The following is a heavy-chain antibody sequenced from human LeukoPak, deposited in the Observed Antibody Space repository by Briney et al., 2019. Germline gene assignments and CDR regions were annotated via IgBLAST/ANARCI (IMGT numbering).Heavy chain of an antibody. CDR2: IYHSGST. V-gene: IGHV4-4*02. CDR3: ARESRYYDSSGYCYVVHFDY. J-gene: IGHJ4*02. CDR1: GGSISSSNW. D-gene: IGHD3-22*01. Sequence: SSGTLSLTCAVSGGSISSSNWWSWVRQPPGKGLEWIGEIYHSGSTNYNPSLKSRVTISVDKSKNQFSLKLSSVTAADTAVYYCARESRYYDSSGYCYVVHFDYWGQGTLVTVSS.